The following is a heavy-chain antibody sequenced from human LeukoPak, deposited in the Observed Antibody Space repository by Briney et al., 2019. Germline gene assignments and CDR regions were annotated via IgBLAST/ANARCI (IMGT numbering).Heavy chain of an antibody. CDR1: GYSFTSHW. Sequence: GESLKISCKTSGYSFTSHWIGWVRQMPGKGLEWMGIIYPSDSSTIYSPSFQGQATISADKSISTAYLQWSRLKASDSAIYYCGRAGFDYWGQGTLVTVSS. CDR2: IYPSDSST. J-gene: IGHJ4*02. D-gene: IGHD1-14*01. V-gene: IGHV5-51*06. CDR3: GRAGFDY.